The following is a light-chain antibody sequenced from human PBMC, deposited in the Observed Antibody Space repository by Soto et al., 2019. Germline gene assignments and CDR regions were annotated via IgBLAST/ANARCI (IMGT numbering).Light chain of an antibody. Sequence: EIVLTQSPGTLSLSPGERATLSCRASQSVRSSALAWYQQKPGQPPRLLIFATSNRATGIPDRVSGSGSATDFSLTISSLEPEDSAMYYCQQFVDSPFTFGQGTRLEIK. CDR2: ATS. V-gene: IGKV3-20*01. CDR3: QQFVDSPFT. CDR1: QSVRSSA. J-gene: IGKJ2*01.